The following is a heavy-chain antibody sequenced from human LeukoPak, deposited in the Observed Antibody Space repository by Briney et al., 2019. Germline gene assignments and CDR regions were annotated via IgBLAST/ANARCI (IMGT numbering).Heavy chain of an antibody. D-gene: IGHD4-11*01. V-gene: IGHV4-39*02. Sequence: PSETLSLTCSVSGGSISNSRYYWSWIRQPPGKGLEWIGEINHSGITNSNPSLKSRVTISVDTSRNHFSLNLRSVTAADTAVFYCARGPDYGNYVFDYWGQGTLVTVSS. CDR1: GGSISNSRYY. J-gene: IGHJ4*02. CDR2: INHSGIT. CDR3: ARGPDYGNYVFDY.